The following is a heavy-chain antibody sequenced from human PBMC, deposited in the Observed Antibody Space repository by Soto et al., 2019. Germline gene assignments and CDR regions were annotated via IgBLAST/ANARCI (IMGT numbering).Heavy chain of an antibody. D-gene: IGHD6-19*01. J-gene: IGHJ4*02. Sequence: GGSLRLSCTASGFPFSHYAMNWVRQGPGTRLEWVADISGSGDSARYADSVRGRFTVSRDNSRDTLYLQMNSLRVDDTAVYYCGKERRGSGWSVCNFWGQGALVTVSS. CDR1: GFPFSHYA. CDR2: ISGSGDSA. CDR3: GKERRGSGWSVCNF. V-gene: IGHV3-23*01.